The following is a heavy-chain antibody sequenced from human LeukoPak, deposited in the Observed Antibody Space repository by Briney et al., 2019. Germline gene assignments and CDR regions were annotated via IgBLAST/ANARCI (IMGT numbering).Heavy chain of an antibody. Sequence: GASVKVSCKASGYTFTSYGISWVRQAPGQGLEWMGRIIPILGIANYAQKFQGRVTITADKSTSTAYMELSSLRSEDTAVYYCARARVVPAAIYYYGMDVWGQGTTVTVSS. D-gene: IGHD2-2*01. CDR2: IIPILGIA. V-gene: IGHV1-69*04. J-gene: IGHJ6*02. CDR1: GYTFTSYG. CDR3: ARARVVPAAIYYYGMDV.